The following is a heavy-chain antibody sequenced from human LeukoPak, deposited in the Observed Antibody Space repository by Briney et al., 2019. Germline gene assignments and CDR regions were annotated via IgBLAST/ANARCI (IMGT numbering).Heavy chain of an antibody. CDR3: ARDSKSGSYYVY. CDR2: IKQDGSEK. Sequence: GGSLRLSCAASGFTFSSYAMSWVRQAPGKGLEWVANIKQDGSEKYYVDSVKGRFTISRDNAKNSLYLQMNSLRAEDTAVYYCARDSKSGSYYVYWGQGTLVTVSS. CDR1: GFTFSSYA. D-gene: IGHD1-26*01. J-gene: IGHJ4*02. V-gene: IGHV3-7*01.